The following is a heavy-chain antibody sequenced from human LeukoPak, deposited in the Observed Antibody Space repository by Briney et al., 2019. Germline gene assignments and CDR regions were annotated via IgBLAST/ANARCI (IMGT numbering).Heavy chain of an antibody. CDR2: IRYDGSNK. CDR1: GFTFSSYG. Sequence: GGSLRLSCAASGFTFSSYGMHWVRQAPGKGLEWVAFIRYDGSNKYYADSVKGRFTISRDNAKNSLYLQMNSLRVEDTAVYYCARVLGYSSSWPFDYWGQGTLVTVSS. CDR3: ARVLGYSSSWPFDY. D-gene: IGHD6-13*01. J-gene: IGHJ4*02. V-gene: IGHV3-30*02.